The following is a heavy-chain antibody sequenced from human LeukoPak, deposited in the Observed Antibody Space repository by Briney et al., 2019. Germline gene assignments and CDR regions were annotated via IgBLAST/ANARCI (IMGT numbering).Heavy chain of an antibody. Sequence: PSETLSLTCTVSGGSISSSYYYWGWIRQPPGKGLEWIGSIYYSGSTYYNPSLKSRVTISVDTSKNQFSLKLSSVTAADTAVYYCASLRRDGYRELDYWGQGTLVTVSS. CDR2: IYYSGST. J-gene: IGHJ4*02. D-gene: IGHD5-24*01. V-gene: IGHV4-39*01. CDR1: GGSISSSYYY. CDR3: ASLRRDGYRELDY.